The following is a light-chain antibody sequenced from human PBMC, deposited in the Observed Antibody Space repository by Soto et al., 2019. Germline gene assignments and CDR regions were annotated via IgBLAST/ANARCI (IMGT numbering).Light chain of an antibody. CDR1: QDVLNNY. V-gene: IGKV3-20*01. CDR3: QQFGTPPWT. Sequence: DIVLTQSPGTLSLSPGERATLSCRASQDVLNNYLAWFQQRPGQAPRLLISAMSTRATGIPDRFSGSGSGTHFTLTISRLEPEDFAVYYCQQFGTPPWTFGQGTKVDIK. CDR2: AMS. J-gene: IGKJ1*01.